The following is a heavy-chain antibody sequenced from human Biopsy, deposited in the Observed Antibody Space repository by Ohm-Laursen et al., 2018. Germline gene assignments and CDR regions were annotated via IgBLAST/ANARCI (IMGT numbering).Heavy chain of an antibody. Sequence: SLRLSCAASGFIFSTYTMNWVRQAPGKGLEWVAIIREHGNEEFYVDSVKGRFTISGDNARNSVYLQMNSLRAEGTAIYYCARGNGPSAWGQGTLVTVSS. J-gene: IGHJ5*02. V-gene: IGHV3-7*04. D-gene: IGHD4-11*01. CDR1: GFIFSTYT. CDR3: ARGNGPSA. CDR2: IREHGNEE.